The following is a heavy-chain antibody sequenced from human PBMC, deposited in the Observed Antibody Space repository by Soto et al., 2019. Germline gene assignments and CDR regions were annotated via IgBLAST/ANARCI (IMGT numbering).Heavy chain of an antibody. Sequence: QEEVVESGGGVVQPGRSLRLSCAASGFTFSSYAFHWVRQVPGKGLEWVAVISYDGLNQYYADSVKGRVTISRDNSKNTLYLQMNSLRAEDTAVYYCARGGGRNFGYHYSAMDVWGQGTTVTVSS. CDR1: GFTFSSYA. CDR3: ARGGGRNFGYHYSAMDV. J-gene: IGHJ6*02. V-gene: IGHV3-30-3*01. CDR2: ISYDGLNQ. D-gene: IGHD1-7*01.